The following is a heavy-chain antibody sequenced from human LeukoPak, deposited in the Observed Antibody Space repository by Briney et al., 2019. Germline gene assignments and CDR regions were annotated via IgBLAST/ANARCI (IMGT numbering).Heavy chain of an antibody. J-gene: IGHJ5*02. V-gene: IGHV3-33*01. CDR1: GFTFSSYG. Sequence: GGSLRLSCAASGFTFSSYGMHWVRQAPGKGLEGVAVIWYDGSNKYYADSVKGGFTISRDNSKNTLYLQMNSLRAEDTAVYYCASRPPHYDSSGYLTWGQGTLVTVSS. D-gene: IGHD3-22*01. CDR3: ASRPPHYDSSGYLT. CDR2: IWYDGSNK.